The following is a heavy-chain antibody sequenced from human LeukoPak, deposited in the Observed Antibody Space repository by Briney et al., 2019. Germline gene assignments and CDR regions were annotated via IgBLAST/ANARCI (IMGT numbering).Heavy chain of an antibody. D-gene: IGHD1-26*01. V-gene: IGHV1-8*01. Sequence: GASVKVSCKASGYTFTSYDINWVRQATGQGLEWMGWMNPNSGNTGYAQKFQGRVPMTRNTSISTAYMELSSLRSEDTAVYYCARGRRGIRTLGYWGQGTLVTVSS. J-gene: IGHJ4*02. CDR3: ARGRRGIRTLGY. CDR2: MNPNSGNT. CDR1: GYTFTSYD.